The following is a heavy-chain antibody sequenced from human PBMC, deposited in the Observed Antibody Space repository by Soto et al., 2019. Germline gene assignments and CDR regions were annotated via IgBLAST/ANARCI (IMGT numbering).Heavy chain of an antibody. CDR3: AREGAPYYYYGMDV. J-gene: IGHJ6*02. V-gene: IGHV1-18*01. Sequence: ASVKVSCKASGGTFSSYAISWVRQAPGQGLEWMGWISAYNGNTNYAQKLQGRVTMTTDTSTSTAYMELRSLRSDDTAVYYCAREGAPYYYYGMDVWGQGTTVTV. CDR2: ISAYNGNT. D-gene: IGHD3-16*01. CDR1: GGTFSSYA.